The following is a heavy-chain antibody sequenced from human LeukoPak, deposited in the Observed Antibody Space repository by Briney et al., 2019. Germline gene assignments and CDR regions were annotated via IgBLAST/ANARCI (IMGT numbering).Heavy chain of an antibody. D-gene: IGHD3-22*01. V-gene: IGHV3-64*01. CDR3: ARVGGYYDSSGYYPLDY. CDR2: ISSNGGST. J-gene: IGHJ4*02. Sequence: GGSLRLSCAASGFTFSSYAMHWVRQAPGKGLKYVSAISSNGGSTYYANSVKGRFTISRDNSKNTLYLQMGSLRAEDMAVYYCARVGGYYDSSGYYPLDYWGQGTLVTVSS. CDR1: GFTFSSYA.